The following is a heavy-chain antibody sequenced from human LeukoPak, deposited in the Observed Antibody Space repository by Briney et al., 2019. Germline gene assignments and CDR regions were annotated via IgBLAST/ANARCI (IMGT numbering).Heavy chain of an antibody. CDR1: GFTFSSYG. Sequence: PGRSLRLSCAASGFTFSSYGMHWVRQAPGKGLEWVTVISYDGSNKYYADSVKGRFTISRDNSKNTLYLQMNSLRAEDTAVYYCAKDRGYYGSWPSCGDVWGQGTTVTVSS. D-gene: IGHD3-10*01. J-gene: IGHJ6*02. CDR2: ISYDGSNK. V-gene: IGHV3-30*18. CDR3: AKDRGYYGSWPSCGDV.